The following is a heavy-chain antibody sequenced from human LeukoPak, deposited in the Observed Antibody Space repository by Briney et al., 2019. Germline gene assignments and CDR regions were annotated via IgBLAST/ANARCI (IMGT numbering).Heavy chain of an antibody. V-gene: IGHV3-74*01. CDR3: ARAQVGAPTDL. Sequence: GGSLRLSCAASGFPFSSYAMYWVRQAPGKGLVWVARIHGDGDNISYADSVRGRFTISKDNAKDTLYLHMNSLRPEDTAVYYCARAQVGAPTDLWGQGTLVTVSS. CDR2: IHGDGDNI. D-gene: IGHD1-26*01. CDR1: GFPFSSYA. J-gene: IGHJ5*02.